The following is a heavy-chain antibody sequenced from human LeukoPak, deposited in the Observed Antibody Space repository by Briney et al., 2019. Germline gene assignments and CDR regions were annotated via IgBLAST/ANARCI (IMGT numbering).Heavy chain of an antibody. CDR2: ISAYNGNT. Sequence: ASVKVSCKASGYTFTSYGISWVRQAPGQGLEWMGWISAYNGNTNYAQKLQGRVTMTTDTSTSTAYMELRSLRSDDTAVYYCAREGDSSSWYLYNWFDPWGQGTLVTASS. D-gene: IGHD6-13*01. J-gene: IGHJ5*02. V-gene: IGHV1-18*01. CDR3: AREGDSSSWYLYNWFDP. CDR1: GYTFTSYG.